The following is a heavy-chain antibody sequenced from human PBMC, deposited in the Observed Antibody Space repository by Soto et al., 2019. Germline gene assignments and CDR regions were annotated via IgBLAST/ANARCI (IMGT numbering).Heavy chain of an antibody. CDR2: IKEDGSEE. V-gene: IGHV3-7*01. Sequence: EVQLVESGGGLVQPGGSLRLSCAASGFTFSSYWMSWVRQAPGKGLEWVANIKEDGSEEYYVGSVKGRFTISRDNAKNSLYLQMNSLRADDTAVYYCARDEGFWSGSDYWGQGTLVTVSS. CDR1: GFTFSSYW. D-gene: IGHD3-3*01. CDR3: ARDEGFWSGSDY. J-gene: IGHJ4*02.